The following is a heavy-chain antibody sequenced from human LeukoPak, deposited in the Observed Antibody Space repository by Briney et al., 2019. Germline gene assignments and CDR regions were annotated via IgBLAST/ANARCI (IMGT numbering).Heavy chain of an antibody. CDR3: ARDSSGYTRPDY. CDR2: INPNSGGT. Sequence: GASVKVSCKASGYTFTGYYMHWVRQAPGQGLEWMGWINPNSGGTNYAQKFQGRVTMTRDVSINTAYMELSRLRSDDTAVYYCARDSSGYTRPDYWGHGTLVTVSS. CDR1: GYTFTGYY. V-gene: IGHV1-2*02. D-gene: IGHD3-22*01. J-gene: IGHJ4*01.